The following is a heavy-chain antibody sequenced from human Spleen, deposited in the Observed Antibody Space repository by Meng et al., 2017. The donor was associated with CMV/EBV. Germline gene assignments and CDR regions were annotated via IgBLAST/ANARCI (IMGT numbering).Heavy chain of an antibody. CDR3: ASRAYYGSGSYYPGDYYYYGMDV. CDR2: IYYSGST. J-gene: IGHJ6*02. D-gene: IGHD3-10*01. V-gene: IGHV4-39*01. CDR1: GGSISRISYY. Sequence: SETLSLTCSVSGGSISRISYYWGWIRQPPGKGLEGVGNIYYSGSTYYHPALKGRLTIAVDTSKIQFSLKLTSVTAADTAVYYCASRAYYGSGSYYPGDYYYYGMDVWGQGTTVTVSS.